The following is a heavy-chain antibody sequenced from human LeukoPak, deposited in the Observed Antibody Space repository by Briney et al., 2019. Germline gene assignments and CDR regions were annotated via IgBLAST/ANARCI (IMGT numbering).Heavy chain of an antibody. J-gene: IGHJ4*02. D-gene: IGHD2-2*02. CDR3: ARRYCSSTSCYTGYYFDY. V-gene: IGHV4-39*01. Sequence: TFSSYAMSWVRQPPGKELEWIGSINYSGSTYYNPSLKSRVTISVDTSKNQFSLMLSSVTAADTAVYYCARRYCSSTSCYTGYYFDYWGQGTLVTVSS. CDR1: TFSSYA. CDR2: INYSGST.